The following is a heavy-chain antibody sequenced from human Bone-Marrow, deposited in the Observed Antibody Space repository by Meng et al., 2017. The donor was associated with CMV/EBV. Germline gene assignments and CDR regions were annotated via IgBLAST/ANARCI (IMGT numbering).Heavy chain of an antibody. D-gene: IGHD5-18*01. CDR2: INPNSGGT. Sequence: ASVKVSCKASGYIFSDNYIHWVRQAPGQGLEWMGWINPNSGGTNFAEKFQGRVTMTSDTSISTAYMEVTRLTSDDTAVYYCARDHSAYVDYWGQGTRVTGSS. CDR3: ARDHSAYVDY. CDR1: GYIFSDNY. J-gene: IGHJ4*02. V-gene: IGHV1-2*02.